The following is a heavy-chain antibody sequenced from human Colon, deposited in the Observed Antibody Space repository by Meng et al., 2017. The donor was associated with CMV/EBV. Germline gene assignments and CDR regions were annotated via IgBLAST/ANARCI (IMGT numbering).Heavy chain of an antibody. CDR2: ISSSTYTT. CDR3: ARASIPDTGMGLDN. V-gene: IGHV3-48*04. D-gene: IGHD2-8*02. Sequence: GESLISCAASGFSFSSGGMHWVRQAPGKGLEWISYISSSTYTTYYVDSVKGRFTISRDNAKNTIYLQMNSLGADDTAVYYCARASIPDTGMGLDNWGQGTLVTVSS. CDR1: GFSFSSGG. J-gene: IGHJ4*02.